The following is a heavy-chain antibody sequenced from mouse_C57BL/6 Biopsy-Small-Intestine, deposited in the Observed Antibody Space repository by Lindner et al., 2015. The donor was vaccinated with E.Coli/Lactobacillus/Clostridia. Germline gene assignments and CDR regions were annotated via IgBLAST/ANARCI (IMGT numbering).Heavy chain of an antibody. CDR3: ARDVDTATFDS. D-gene: IGHD3-1*01. J-gene: IGHJ4*01. Sequence: VKVSCKASAYTFTRYAMNWVRQAPGQGLEWMGWINTYTGNPLYAPGFTGRFVFSSDTSVSTAYLQISSLKAEDTAVYYCARDVDTATFDSWGQGTLVTVSS. CDR2: INTYTGNP. CDR1: AYTFTRYA. V-gene: IGHV9-3-1*01.